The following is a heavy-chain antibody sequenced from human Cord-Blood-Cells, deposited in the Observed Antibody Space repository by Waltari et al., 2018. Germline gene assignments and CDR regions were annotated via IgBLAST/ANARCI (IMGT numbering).Heavy chain of an antibody. CDR2: INHSGST. CDR1: GGSFSGYY. Sequence: QVQLQQWGAGLLKPSETLSLTCAVYGGSFSGYYWSWIRQPPAQGLEWIGEINHSGSTNYNPSLKSRVTISVDTSKNQFSLKLSSVTAADMAVYYCARGSAVLLWFGESDAFDIWGQGTMVTVSS. V-gene: IGHV4-34*01. D-gene: IGHD3-10*01. J-gene: IGHJ3*02. CDR3: ARGSAVLLWFGESDAFDI.